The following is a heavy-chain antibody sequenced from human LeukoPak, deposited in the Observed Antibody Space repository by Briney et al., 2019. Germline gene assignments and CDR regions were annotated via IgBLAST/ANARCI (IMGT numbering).Heavy chain of an antibody. CDR2: VHYSGTT. J-gene: IGHJ6*03. V-gene: IGHV4-59*01. D-gene: IGHD3-3*01. Sequence: SETLSLTCSVSGGSISSYYWSWIRQPPGKGLEWIGYVHYSGTTHYNPSLESRVTILVDTSKNQFSLKLTSVTAADTAVYYCARVSYDFWSGYYGSHYYMDVWGKGTTVTVSS. CDR1: GGSISSYY. CDR3: ARVSYDFWSGYYGSHYYMDV.